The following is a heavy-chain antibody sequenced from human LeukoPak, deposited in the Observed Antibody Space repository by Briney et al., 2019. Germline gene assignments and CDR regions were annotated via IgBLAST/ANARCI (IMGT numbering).Heavy chain of an antibody. V-gene: IGHV3-30-3*01. CDR1: GFTFSSYA. CDR3: ARDADYGGNPGYFQH. D-gene: IGHD4-23*01. CDR2: ISYDGSNK. Sequence: GGSLRLSCAASGFTFSSYAMHWVRQAPGKGLEWVAVISYDGSNKYYADSVKGRFTISRDNSKNTLYLQMNSLRAEDTAVYYCARDADYGGNPGYFQHWGQGTLVTVSS. J-gene: IGHJ1*01.